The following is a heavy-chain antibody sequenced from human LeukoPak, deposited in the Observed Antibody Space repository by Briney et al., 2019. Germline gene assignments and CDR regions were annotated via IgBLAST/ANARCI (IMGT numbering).Heavy chain of an antibody. D-gene: IGHD1-26*01. Sequence: SETLSLTCTVSGGSIGGNSYWSWIRQPQGKGPEWIGHISNSGSTYYSPSLSSRVTISLDTSKNQFSLKLRSVTAADTAVYYCARGGASSIPLDYWGRGTLVTVSS. J-gene: IGHJ4*02. CDR2: ISNSGST. V-gene: IGHV4-61*01. CDR1: GGSIGGNSY. CDR3: ARGGASSIPLDY.